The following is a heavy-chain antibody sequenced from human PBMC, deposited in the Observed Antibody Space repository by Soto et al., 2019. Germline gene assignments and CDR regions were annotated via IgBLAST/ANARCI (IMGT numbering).Heavy chain of an antibody. CDR1: GFTFSSYA. J-gene: IGHJ6*03. CDR3: ARDSYCSGGSCYNFNYMDV. CDR2: ISGSGSST. Sequence: GGSLRLSCAASGFTFSSYAMSWVRQAPGKGLEWVSAISGSGSSTYYADSVKGRFTISRDNSKNTLYLQMNSLRAEDTAVYYCARDSYCSGGSCYNFNYMDVWGLGTTVTVSS. V-gene: IGHV3-23*01. D-gene: IGHD2-15*01.